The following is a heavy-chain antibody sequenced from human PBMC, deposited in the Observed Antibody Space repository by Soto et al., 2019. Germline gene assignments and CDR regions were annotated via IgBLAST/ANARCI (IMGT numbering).Heavy chain of an antibody. CDR1: GGTFSSDT. CDR2: IIPIHGIA. Sequence: QVQLVQSGAEVKKPGSSMKVSCKASGGTFSSDTISWVRQAPGQGLEWMGRIIPIHGIAKNARKFQDRVTISADRSTSTAYMELSSLRSEDTAVYYCAIWHSGHDYWGQGTLVIVSS. CDR3: AIWHSGHDY. D-gene: IGHD5-12*01. V-gene: IGHV1-69*02. J-gene: IGHJ4*02.